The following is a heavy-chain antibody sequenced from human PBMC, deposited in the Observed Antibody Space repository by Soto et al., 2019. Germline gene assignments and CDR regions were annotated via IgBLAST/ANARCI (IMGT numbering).Heavy chain of an antibody. Sequence: SETLSLTCTVSGGSVSSGSYYWSWVRQPPGKGLEWIGYIYYSGSTNYNPSLKSRVTISVDTSKNQFSLKLSSVTAADTAVYYCARDSSGSFDYWGQGTLVTVSS. D-gene: IGHD3-22*01. CDR1: GGSVSSGSYY. CDR2: IYYSGST. J-gene: IGHJ4*02. V-gene: IGHV4-61*01. CDR3: ARDSSGSFDY.